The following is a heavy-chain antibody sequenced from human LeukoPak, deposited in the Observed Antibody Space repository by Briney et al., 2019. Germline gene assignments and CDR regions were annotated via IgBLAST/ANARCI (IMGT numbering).Heavy chain of an antibody. D-gene: IGHD3-9*01. Sequence: GGSLRLSCAASGFTFSSYEMNWVRQAPGKGLEWVSYISSSGSTIYYADSVKGRFTISRDNAKNSLYLQMNSLRAEDTAVYYCARDSQYYDILTGYYGEEFDYWGQGTLVTVSS. CDR2: ISSSGSTI. J-gene: IGHJ4*02. CDR1: GFTFSSYE. V-gene: IGHV3-48*03. CDR3: ARDSQYYDILTGYYGEEFDY.